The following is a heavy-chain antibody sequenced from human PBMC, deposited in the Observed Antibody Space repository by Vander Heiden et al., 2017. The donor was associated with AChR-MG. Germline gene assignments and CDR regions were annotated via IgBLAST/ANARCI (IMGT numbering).Heavy chain of an antibody. V-gene: IGHV4-31*03. CDR1: GGSISSGGYY. CDR3: ARDIAMVRGVVDYYYGMDV. J-gene: IGHJ6*02. D-gene: IGHD3-10*01. CDR2: IYYSGST. Sequence: QVQLQESGPGLVKPSQTLSLTCTVSGGSISSGGYYLSWIRQHPGKGLEWIGYIYYSGSTYYNPSLKSRVTISVDTSKNQFSLKLSSVTAADTAVYYCARDIAMVRGVVDYYYGMDVWGQGTTVTVSS.